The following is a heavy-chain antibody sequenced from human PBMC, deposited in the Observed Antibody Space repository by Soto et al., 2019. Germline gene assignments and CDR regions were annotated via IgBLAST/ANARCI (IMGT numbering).Heavy chain of an antibody. CDR1: GFSFSAYN. J-gene: IGHJ1*01. CDR2: IKVGSSRI. Sequence: EVHLVESGGGLVKPGWSMRLSCIGSGFSFSAYNMNWVRQAPGKGLEWVSSIKVGSSRIYQPDPMKGRFTISRDDARNSVYLQINSLRAEDTALYFCVRSPKIGVRGAFWGRGTQVTVSS. D-gene: IGHD3-16*01. V-gene: IGHV3-21*01. CDR3: VRSPKIGVRGAF.